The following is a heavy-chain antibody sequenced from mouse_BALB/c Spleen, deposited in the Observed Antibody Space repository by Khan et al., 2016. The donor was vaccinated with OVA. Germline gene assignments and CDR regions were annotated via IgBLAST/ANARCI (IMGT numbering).Heavy chain of an antibody. D-gene: IGHD2-10*01. J-gene: IGHJ4*01. CDR1: GFSLTNYG. Sequence: QVQLKESGPGLVAPSQSLSITCTISGFSLTNYGVHWVRQPPGKGLEWLVVIWSDGSTTYNSALKSRLTISKDNSKSKVFLKMNSLQTDDTAMYFCARKPYYYYNVMDYWGQGTSVTVSS. V-gene: IGHV2-6*02. CDR2: IWSDGST. CDR3: ARKPYYYYNVMDY.